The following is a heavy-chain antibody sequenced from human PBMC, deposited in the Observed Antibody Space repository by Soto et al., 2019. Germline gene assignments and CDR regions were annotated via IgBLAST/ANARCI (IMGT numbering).Heavy chain of an antibody. CDR1: GGIFSDYA. CDR3: ARQMNRGVIFDY. V-gene: IGHV1-69*01. CDR2: IIPIFGTT. D-gene: IGHD3-10*01. J-gene: IGHJ4*02. Sequence: QVQLVQSGAEVRRPGSSVKVSCKTSGGIFSDYALSWVRQAPGQGLEWMGRIIPIFGTTIYAQKFHGRVTITADEPTSTAFMELSSLRSDDTAVYYCARQMNRGVIFDYWGQGTLVTVSS.